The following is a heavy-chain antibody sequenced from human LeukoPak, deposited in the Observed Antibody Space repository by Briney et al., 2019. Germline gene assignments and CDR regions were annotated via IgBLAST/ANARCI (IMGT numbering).Heavy chain of an antibody. CDR1: GVGVNSGSYY. Sequence: PSETLSLTCTVSGVGVNSGSYYWTLIRQPAGQGLEWIGRISPSGSTNYNPSLNSRLTISLDTSKNQFSLKLRSVTAADSATYFCARQGGDYEISSGYYYYMDVWGKGTTVTISS. CDR2: ISPSGST. D-gene: IGHD4-17*01. CDR3: ARQGGDYEISSGYYYYMDV. V-gene: IGHV4-61*02. J-gene: IGHJ6*03.